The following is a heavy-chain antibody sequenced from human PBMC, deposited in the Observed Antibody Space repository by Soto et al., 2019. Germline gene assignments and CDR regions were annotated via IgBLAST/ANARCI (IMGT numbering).Heavy chain of an antibody. D-gene: IGHD5-12*01. Sequence: QVQLQESGPGLVKPSETLSLTCTVSAGSVSSGSYYWSWIRQPPGKGLEGIGYIYSTGGTSYNPSLKSRVTISVDTSKNQCSLKLSSVTAADTAVYYCARDGDGYNYWGQGTLVTVSS. V-gene: IGHV4-61*01. CDR1: AGSVSSGSYY. J-gene: IGHJ4*02. CDR3: ARDGDGYNY. CDR2: IYSTGGT.